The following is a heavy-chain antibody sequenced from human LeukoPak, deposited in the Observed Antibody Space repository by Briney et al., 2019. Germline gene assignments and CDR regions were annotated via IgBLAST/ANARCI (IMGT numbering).Heavy chain of an antibody. D-gene: IGHD6-19*01. V-gene: IGHV3-23*01. CDR1: GFTVSSNY. CDR3: ARDRGGGWLHDAFDM. Sequence: PGGSLRLSCAASGFTVSSNYMSWVRQAPGKGLEWVSAIGDGGYSTYFADSVKGRFTVSRDNSRNTLYLQMNSLRVEDTALYYCARDRGGGWLHDAFDMWGQGTMVTVSS. CDR2: IGDGGYST. J-gene: IGHJ3*02.